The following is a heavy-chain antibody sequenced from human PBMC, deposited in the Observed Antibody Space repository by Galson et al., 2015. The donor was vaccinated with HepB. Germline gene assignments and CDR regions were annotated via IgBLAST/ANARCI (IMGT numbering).Heavy chain of an antibody. CDR3: ARYYYDSRGYVDFES. CDR1: GASFTGYC. CDR2: VDDTGST. D-gene: IGHD3-22*01. V-gene: IGHV4-34*01. Sequence: ETLSLTCAVYGASFTGYCCGWIRQPPGKGLEWIGEVDDTGSTNYNPPLKGRVTISSDTSKDQFSLKLNSVTAADTGVYYCARYYYDSRGYVDFESWGQGTLVTVSS. J-gene: IGHJ4*02.